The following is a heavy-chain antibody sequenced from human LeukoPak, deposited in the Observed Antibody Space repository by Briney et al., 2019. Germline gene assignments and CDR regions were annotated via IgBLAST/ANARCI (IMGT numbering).Heavy chain of an antibody. J-gene: IGHJ4*02. V-gene: IGHV1-69*06. CDR1: GGTFSSYA. Sequence: SVKVSCKASGGTFSSYAISWVRQAPGQGLEWMGGIIPIFGTANYAQKFQGRVTMTEDTSTDTAYMELSSLRSEDTAVYYCATWGPNYYDFWSGYSYVDYWGQGTLVTVSS. CDR3: ATWGPNYYDFWSGYSYVDY. CDR2: IIPIFGTA. D-gene: IGHD3-3*01.